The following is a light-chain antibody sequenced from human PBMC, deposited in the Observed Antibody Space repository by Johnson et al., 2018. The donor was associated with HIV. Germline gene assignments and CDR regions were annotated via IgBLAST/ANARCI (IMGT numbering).Light chain of an antibody. Sequence: QSVLTQPPSVSAAPGQKVTIYCSGSRSSTGRNYASWYQQLPGTAPKLLIYENNKRPSGIPDRFSGSKSGTSATLGITGLQTGDEADYYCGTWDSSLSAYVFGTWTRVTV. CDR1: RSSTGRNY. CDR3: GTWDSSLSAYV. J-gene: IGLJ1*01. V-gene: IGLV1-51*02. CDR2: ENN.